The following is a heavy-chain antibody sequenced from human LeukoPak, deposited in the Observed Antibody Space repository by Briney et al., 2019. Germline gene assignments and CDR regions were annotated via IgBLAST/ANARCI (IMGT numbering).Heavy chain of an antibody. Sequence: SETLSLTCTVSGGSISSGDYSWSWIRQPPGKGLEWTGYIYYSGSTYYNPSLKSRVTISVDTSKNQFSLQLNSVTPEDTAVYYCARSSGWTEMNYYYGMGVWGQGTTVTVSS. CDR3: ARSSGWTEMNYYYGMGV. D-gene: IGHD6-19*01. V-gene: IGHV4-30-4*01. J-gene: IGHJ6*02. CDR2: IYYSGST. CDR1: GGSISSGDYS.